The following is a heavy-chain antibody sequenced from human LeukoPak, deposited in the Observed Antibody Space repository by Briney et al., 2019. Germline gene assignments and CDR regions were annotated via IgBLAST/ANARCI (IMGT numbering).Heavy chain of an antibody. V-gene: IGHV4-4*07. CDR2: IHTSGST. CDR1: GGSISSDY. CDR3: ARIRGGYDILTGYYPPGNWFDP. D-gene: IGHD3-9*01. J-gene: IGHJ5*02. Sequence: SETLSLTCTVSGGSISSDYWSWIRHRPRQGLEWVGRIHTSGSTNYNPSLKSRVTMSVDTSKNQFSLKLSSVTAADTAVYYCARIRGGYDILTGYYPPGNWFDPWGQGTLVTVSS.